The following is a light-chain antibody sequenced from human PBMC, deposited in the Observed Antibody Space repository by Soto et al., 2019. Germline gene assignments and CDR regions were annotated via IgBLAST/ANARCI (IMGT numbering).Light chain of an antibody. V-gene: IGKV3-11*01. CDR1: QSISSY. J-gene: IGKJ2*01. Sequence: EIVLTQSPATLSLSPGERATLSCRASQSISSYLAWYQQKPGQGPRLLIYDASNRATGIPARFSGSGSGTDFTLTISSLEPEEFAVYYCQQRSNWYTFGQGTKLEIK. CDR2: DAS. CDR3: QQRSNWYT.